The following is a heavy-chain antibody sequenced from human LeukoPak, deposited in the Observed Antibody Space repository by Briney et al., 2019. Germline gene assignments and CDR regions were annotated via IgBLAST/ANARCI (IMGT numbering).Heavy chain of an antibody. J-gene: IGHJ4*02. CDR2: IYSGGST. CDR3: ARDQDYFDY. V-gene: IGHV3-53*01. Sequence: PGGSLGLSCAASGFTVSSNYMSWVRQAPGKGLEWVSVIYSGGSTYYADSVKGRFTISRDNSKNTLYLQMNSLRAEDTAVYYCARDQDYFDYWGQGTLVTVSS. CDR1: GFTVSSNY.